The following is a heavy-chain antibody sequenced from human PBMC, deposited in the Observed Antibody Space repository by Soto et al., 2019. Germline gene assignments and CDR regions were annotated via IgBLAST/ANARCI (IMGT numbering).Heavy chain of an antibody. Sequence: QGQLVQSGPEVKSLGSSVKVSCKASGDTFRNYAFSWVRQAPGQGLEWMGGIIPILGTADYAQRFQGRVTITADESTATAYMELKSLRSEDKAVYFCARDRDDSSGYFSLWGRGTLVTVSS. CDR2: IIPILGTA. D-gene: IGHD3-22*01. CDR1: GDTFRNYA. V-gene: IGHV1-69*11. CDR3: ARDRDDSSGYFSL. J-gene: IGHJ2*01.